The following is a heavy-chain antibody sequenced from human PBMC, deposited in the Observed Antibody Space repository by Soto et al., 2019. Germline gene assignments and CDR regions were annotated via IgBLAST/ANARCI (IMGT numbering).Heavy chain of an antibody. Sequence: QITLKEFGPTLVKPTQTLTLTCTFSGFSLSTSGVGVGWIRQPPGKALEWLAMIYWDDNKLYSPSLKSRVTITQDTSKHQVVLTMTNMDPVDTATYYCAHRPASFGELTVWGQGTLVTVSS. J-gene: IGHJ4*02. CDR1: GFSLSTSGVG. V-gene: IGHV2-5*02. CDR2: IYWDDNK. CDR3: AHRPASFGELTV. D-gene: IGHD3-10*01.